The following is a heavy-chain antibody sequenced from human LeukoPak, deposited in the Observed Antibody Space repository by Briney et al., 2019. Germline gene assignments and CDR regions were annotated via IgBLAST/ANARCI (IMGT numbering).Heavy chain of an antibody. CDR3: ASAKRSSNSWTHRWFDP. J-gene: IGHJ5*02. Sequence: SVKVSCKASGGTFSSYAISWVRQAPGQGLEWMGGIIPIFGTANYAQKFQGRVTITADESTSTAYMELSSLRSEDTAGYYCASAKRSSNSWTHRWFDPWGQGTLVTVSS. CDR1: GGTFSSYA. D-gene: IGHD2-2*01. CDR2: IIPIFGTA. V-gene: IGHV1-69*13.